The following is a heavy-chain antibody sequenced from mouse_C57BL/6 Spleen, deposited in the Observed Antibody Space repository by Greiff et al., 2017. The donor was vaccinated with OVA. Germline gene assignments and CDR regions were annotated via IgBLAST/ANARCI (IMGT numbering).Heavy chain of an antibody. Sequence: VKLQQPGAELVKPGASVKMSCKASGYTFTSYWITWVKQRPGQGLEWIGDIYPGSGSTNYNEKFKSKATLTVDTSSSTAYMQLSSLTSEDSAVYYCARSLYSNFWYFDVWGTGTTVTVSS. CDR2: IYPGSGST. CDR3: ARSLYSNFWYFDV. J-gene: IGHJ1*03. V-gene: IGHV1-55*01. D-gene: IGHD2-5*01. CDR1: GYTFTSYW.